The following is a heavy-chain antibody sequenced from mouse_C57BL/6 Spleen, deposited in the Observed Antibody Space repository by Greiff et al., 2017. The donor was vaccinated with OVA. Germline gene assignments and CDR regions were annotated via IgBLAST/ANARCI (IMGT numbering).Heavy chain of an antibody. Sequence: QVQLQQPGAELVMPGASVKLSCKASGYTFTSYWMHWVKQRPGQGLEWIGEIDPSDSYTNYNQKFKGKSTLTVDKSSSTAYMQLSSLTSEDSAVYYCARSDGSSLSYARDYWGQGTSVTVSS. CDR3: ARSDGSSLSYARDY. D-gene: IGHD1-1*01. CDR1: GYTFTSYW. CDR2: IDPSDSYT. V-gene: IGHV1-69*01. J-gene: IGHJ4*01.